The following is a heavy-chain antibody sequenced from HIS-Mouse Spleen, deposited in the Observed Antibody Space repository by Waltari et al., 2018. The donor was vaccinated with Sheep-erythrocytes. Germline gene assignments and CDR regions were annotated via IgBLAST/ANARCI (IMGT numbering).Heavy chain of an antibody. D-gene: IGHD3-10*01. CDR1: GFTFSSYG. CDR2: ISYEGSNK. J-gene: IGHJ4*02. V-gene: IGHV3-30*18. Sequence: QVQLVESGGGVVQPGRSLRLSCAASGFTFSSYGMHWVRQAPGKGLEWVAVISYEGSNKSYADSVKGRLTISRDHSTNTLYLQRNSLRAEDTAVYYCAKDRRGFWDYWGQGTLVTVSS. CDR3: AKDRRGFWDY.